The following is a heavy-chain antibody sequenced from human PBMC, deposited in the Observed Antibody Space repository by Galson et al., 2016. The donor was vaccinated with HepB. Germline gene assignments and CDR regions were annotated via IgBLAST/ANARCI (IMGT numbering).Heavy chain of an antibody. D-gene: IGHD3-10*01. CDR3: ATSGHTYYYYGMAG. Sequence: TLSLTCTVSGGSISNFLYSWGWIRQPPGKGLERIGYIYYTGDTHYNPSLQSRLSISVDTSKNQFSLRLSSLTAADTAVYYCATSGHTYYYYGMAGWGPGTTVTVSS. CDR1: GGSISNFLYS. J-gene: IGHJ6*02. V-gene: IGHV4-31*03. CDR2: IYYTGDT.